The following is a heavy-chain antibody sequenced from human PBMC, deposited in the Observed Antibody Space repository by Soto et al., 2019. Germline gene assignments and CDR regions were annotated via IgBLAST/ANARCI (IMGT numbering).Heavy chain of an antibody. Sequence: GGSMRLSCIASGFTFRVYAISWFRQAQGKGLQWVSFIRSNIYDGTTEYAASVKDRFSISRDDSKTIAYLQMDSLKTEDTAVYYCTTEEVVVVIGWFDPWGQGTQVTVSS. CDR2: IRSNIYDGTT. CDR1: GFTFRVYA. J-gene: IGHJ5*02. D-gene: IGHD2-21*01. CDR3: TTEEVVVVIGWFDP. V-gene: IGHV3-49*03.